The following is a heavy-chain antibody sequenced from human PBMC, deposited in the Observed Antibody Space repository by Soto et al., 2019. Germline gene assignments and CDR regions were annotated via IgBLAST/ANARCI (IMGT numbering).Heavy chain of an antibody. CDR3: ARTAARRTTDFDY. D-gene: IGHD6-6*01. CDR1: GGSISSYY. J-gene: IGHJ4*02. Sequence: SETLSLTCTVSGGSISSYYWSWIRQPPGKGLEWIGYIYYSGSTNYNPSLKSRVTISVDTSKNQFSLKLSSVTAADTAVYYCARTAARRTTDFDYWGQGTLVTVSS. V-gene: IGHV4-59*01. CDR2: IYYSGST.